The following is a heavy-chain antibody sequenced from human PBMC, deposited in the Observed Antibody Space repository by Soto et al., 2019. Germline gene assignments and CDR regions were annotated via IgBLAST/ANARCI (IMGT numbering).Heavy chain of an antibody. CDR1: GGSIRSSSSY. Sequence: ASETLSLTCTVSGGSIRSSSSYWGWVRQPPGKGLEWVGSIYYLGNTYYNPSLGSRATISVDTSKNQFSLNLRSVTAADTAVFYCGGLYPYESGVYPLNFWGQGTLVTVSS. J-gene: IGHJ4*02. V-gene: IGHV4-39*01. CDR2: IYYLGNT. D-gene: IGHD3-22*01. CDR3: GGLYPYESGVYPLNF.